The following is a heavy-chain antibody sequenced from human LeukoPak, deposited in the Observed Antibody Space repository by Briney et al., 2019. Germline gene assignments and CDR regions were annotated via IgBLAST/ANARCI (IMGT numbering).Heavy chain of an antibody. CDR3: VRGGSYTFDP. V-gene: IGHV3-7*01. CDR2: IKEDGSET. J-gene: IGHJ5*02. D-gene: IGHD1-26*01. Sequence: GGSLRLSCSASGFTLSHYWMTWVRQAPGKGLEWVASIKEDGSETSYVDSVKGRFTISRDNAKNSVYLQINSLGGEDTAVYYCVRGGSYTFDPWGQGILVTVSS. CDR1: GFTLSHYW.